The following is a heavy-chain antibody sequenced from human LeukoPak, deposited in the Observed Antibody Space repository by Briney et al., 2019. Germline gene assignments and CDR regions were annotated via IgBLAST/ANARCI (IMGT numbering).Heavy chain of an antibody. CDR3: SRENGAFSPFGY. V-gene: IGHV4-4*02. J-gene: IGHJ4*02. CDR1: GGXISSTNC. D-gene: IGHD2-8*01. CDR2: ISLSGLT. Sequence: SETLSLTCGVSGGXISSTNCWSWVRQPPGQGLEWIGEISLSGLTNYNPSLNSRVTVSLDKSKNQLSLNLISVTAADTAVYYCSRENGAFSPFGYWGQGTLVTVPS.